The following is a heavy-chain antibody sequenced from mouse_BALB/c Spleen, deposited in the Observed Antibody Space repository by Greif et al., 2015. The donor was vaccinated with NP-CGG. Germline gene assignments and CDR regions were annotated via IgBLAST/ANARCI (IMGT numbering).Heavy chain of an antibody. CDR2: IDPANGNT. CDR3: AREDYYGRNAMDY. CDR1: GFNIKDTY. J-gene: IGHJ4*01. Sequence: EVQLQESGAELVEPGASVKLSCTASGFNIKDTYMHWVKQRPEQGLEWIGRIDPANGNTKYDPKFQGKATITADTSSNTAYLQLSSLTSEDTAVYYCAREDYYGRNAMDYWGQGTSVTVSS. D-gene: IGHD1-1*01. V-gene: IGHV14-3*02.